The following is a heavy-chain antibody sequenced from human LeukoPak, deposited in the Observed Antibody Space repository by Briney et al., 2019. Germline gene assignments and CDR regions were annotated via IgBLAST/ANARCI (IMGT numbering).Heavy chain of an antibody. V-gene: IGHV3-23*01. CDR3: AKSKTPYCSSTNCLMFDH. J-gene: IGHJ4*02. D-gene: IGHD2-2*01. CDR1: GFTFSSYA. CDR2: ISGSGGGST. Sequence: GGSLRLSCAASGFTFSSYAMSWVRQAPGKGLEWVSAISGSGGGSTYDADSVKGRFTISRDNSKNTLYLQMDSLRAEDTAVYYCAKSKTPYCSSTNCLMFDHWGQGALVTVSS.